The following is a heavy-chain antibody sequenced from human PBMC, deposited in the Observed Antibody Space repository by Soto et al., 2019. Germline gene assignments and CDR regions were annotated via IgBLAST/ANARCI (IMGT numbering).Heavy chain of an antibody. D-gene: IGHD6-6*01. CDR1: GFTFSSYA. V-gene: IGHV3-30-3*01. Sequence: QVQLVESGGGVVQPGRSLRLSCAASGFTFSSYAMHWVRQAPGKGLEWVAVISYDGSNKYYADSVKGRFTISRDNYKNTLYLQMNSLRAEDTAVYYCARDTEYFAFDIWGQGTMVTVSS. CDR3: ARDTEYFAFDI. J-gene: IGHJ3*02. CDR2: ISYDGSNK.